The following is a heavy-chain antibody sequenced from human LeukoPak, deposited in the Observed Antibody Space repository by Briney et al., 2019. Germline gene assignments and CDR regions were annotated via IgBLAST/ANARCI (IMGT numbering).Heavy chain of an antibody. D-gene: IGHD3/OR15-3a*01. J-gene: IGHJ4*02. V-gene: IGHV3-21*01. CDR2: ISSSSSYI. Sequence: PGGSLRLSCAASGFTFTNYWMSWVRQAPGKGLEWVSSISSSSSYIYYADSVKGRFTISRDNAKNSLYLQMNSLRAEDTAVYYCARSGLVNWGQGTLVTVSS. CDR1: GFTFTNYW. CDR3: ARSGLVN.